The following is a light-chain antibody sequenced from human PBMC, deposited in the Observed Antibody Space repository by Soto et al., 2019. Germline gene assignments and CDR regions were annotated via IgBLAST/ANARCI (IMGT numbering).Light chain of an antibody. Sequence: EIVLTQSPATLSLSPGEKATLSCRASQRVSNYLAWYQQKPGQAPRLLIYDASNRATGIPARFSGSGSVTDFTLTISSLEPEDFAVYYCQQRSNWPRFTFGQGTKVEIK. J-gene: IGKJ2*01. CDR3: QQRSNWPRFT. CDR2: DAS. V-gene: IGKV3-11*01. CDR1: QRVSNY.